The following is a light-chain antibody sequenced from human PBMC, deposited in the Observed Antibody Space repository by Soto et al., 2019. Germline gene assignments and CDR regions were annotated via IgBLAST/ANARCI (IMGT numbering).Light chain of an antibody. CDR1: QSVRSN. V-gene: IGKV3-15*01. J-gene: IGKJ4*01. Sequence: EIAMTQSPATLSMSPGERATLSCRASQSVRSNVAWYQQKPGQPPRLLIYHATTRATGIPARFSGSGSVTEFNLTISSLQSEDSAVYHCQQYNNWLTFGGGTKVEIK. CDR2: HAT. CDR3: QQYNNWLT.